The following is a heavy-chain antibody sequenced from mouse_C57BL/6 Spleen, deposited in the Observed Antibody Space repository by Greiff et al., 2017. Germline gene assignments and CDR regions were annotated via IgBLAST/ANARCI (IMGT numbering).Heavy chain of an antibody. Sequence: VQLQESGAELAKPGASVKLSCKASGYTFTSYWMHWVKQRPGQGLEWIGYINPSSGYTKYNQKFKDKATLTADKSSSTAYMQLSSLTYEDSAVYYCARLITTVVAAQDYAMDYWGQGTSVTVSS. CDR2: INPSSGYT. CDR3: ARLITTVVAAQDYAMDY. J-gene: IGHJ4*01. V-gene: IGHV1-7*01. CDR1: GYTFTSYW. D-gene: IGHD1-1*01.